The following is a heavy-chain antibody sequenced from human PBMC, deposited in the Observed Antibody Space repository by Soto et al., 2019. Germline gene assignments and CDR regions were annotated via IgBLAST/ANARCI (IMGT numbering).Heavy chain of an antibody. CDR3: ARGRDSSGLDAFDT. CDR2: ISSSGSTI. V-gene: IGHV3-48*03. CDR1: GFTFSSYE. Sequence: GGSLRLSCAASGFTFSSYEMNWVRQAPGKGLEWVSYISSSGSTIYYADSVKGRFTISRDNAKNSLYLQMNSLRAEDTAVYYCARGRDSSGLDAFDTWGQGTMVTVSS. J-gene: IGHJ3*02. D-gene: IGHD3-22*01.